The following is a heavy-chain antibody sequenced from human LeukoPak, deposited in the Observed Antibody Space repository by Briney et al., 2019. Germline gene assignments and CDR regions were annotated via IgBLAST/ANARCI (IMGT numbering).Heavy chain of an antibody. D-gene: IGHD3-3*01. Sequence: SVKVSCKASGGTFSSYTISWVRQAPGQGLEWMGRIIPILGIANYAQKFQGRVTITADKSTGTAYMELSSLRSEDTAVYYCARLDYDFWSGYPTDAFDIWGQGTMVTVSS. CDR3: ARLDYDFWSGYPTDAFDI. J-gene: IGHJ3*02. CDR1: GGTFSSYT. CDR2: IIPILGIA. V-gene: IGHV1-69*02.